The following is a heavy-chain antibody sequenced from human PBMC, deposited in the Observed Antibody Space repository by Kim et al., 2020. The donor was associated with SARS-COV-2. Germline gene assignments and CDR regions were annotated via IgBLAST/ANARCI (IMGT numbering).Heavy chain of an antibody. CDR2: YDSGST. D-gene: IGHD3-16*01. J-gene: IGHJ4*02. CDR3: AREFMI. Sequence: YDSGSTNYNPALKSRVTISLDTPKKQFSLRLTSLTAADTAVYYCAREFMIWGQGKLVTVSS. V-gene: IGHV4-59*01.